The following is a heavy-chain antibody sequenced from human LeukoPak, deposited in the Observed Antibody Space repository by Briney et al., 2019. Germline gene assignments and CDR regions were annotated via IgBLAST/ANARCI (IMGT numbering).Heavy chain of an antibody. CDR3: ARDIVRPRSSGYYQALDY. J-gene: IGHJ4*02. CDR2: ISYDGSNQ. D-gene: IGHD3-22*01. Sequence: PGGSLRLSCTASGFTFSSYVLHWVRQAPGEGLQWVAVISYDGSNQYYADSVKGRFTISRDNSKNTLYLQMNSLRAEDTAVYCCARDIVRPRSSGYYQALDYWGQGTLVTVSS. CDR1: GFTFSSYV. V-gene: IGHV3-30*01.